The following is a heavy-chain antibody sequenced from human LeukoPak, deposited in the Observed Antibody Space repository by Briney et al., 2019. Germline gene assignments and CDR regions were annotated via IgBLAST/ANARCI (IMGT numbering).Heavy chain of an antibody. Sequence: ASVKVSCKASGGTFSSYAISWVRQAPGQGLEWMGWINPNSGGTNYAQKFQGRVTMTRDTSISTAYMELSRLRSDDTAVYYCATFIAVAGSYWGQGTLVTVSS. CDR3: ATFIAVAGSY. V-gene: IGHV1-2*02. J-gene: IGHJ4*02. D-gene: IGHD6-19*01. CDR2: INPNSGGT. CDR1: GGTFSSYA.